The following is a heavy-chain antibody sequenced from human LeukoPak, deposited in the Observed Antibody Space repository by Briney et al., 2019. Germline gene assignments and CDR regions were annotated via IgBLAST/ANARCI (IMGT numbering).Heavy chain of an antibody. V-gene: IGHV3-48*03. CDR3: AREGSSYAPSDPFYFDY. CDR1: GFTFSSFD. J-gene: IGHJ4*02. D-gene: IGHD3-10*01. Sequence: PGGSLRLSCAASGFTFSSFDMNWVRQAPGNGLEWLSYISRSGYTMDYTDSVKGQFNISRDNAKNSLSLQMNSLKVEDTAVYFCAREGSSYAPSDPFYFDYWGQGILVTVSS. CDR2: ISRSGYTM.